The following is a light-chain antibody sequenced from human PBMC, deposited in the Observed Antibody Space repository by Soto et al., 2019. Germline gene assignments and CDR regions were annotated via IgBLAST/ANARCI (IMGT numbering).Light chain of an antibody. J-gene: IGKJ4*01. CDR3: QQRISWSLT. CDR1: QSVGSY. CDR2: DAF. Sequence: EIVLTQSPATLSLSPGERATLSCRASQSVGSYFAWYQQQPGQAPRLLIYDAFSRATGIPARFSGSGSGTDFTLTIISLKPEDFAVYLCQQRISWSLTFGGGTMVEIK. V-gene: IGKV3-11*01.